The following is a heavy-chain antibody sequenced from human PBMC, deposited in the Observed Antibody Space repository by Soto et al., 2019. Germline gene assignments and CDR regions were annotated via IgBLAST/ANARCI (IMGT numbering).Heavy chain of an antibody. J-gene: IGHJ5*02. CDR1: DDSISDSRYY. V-gene: IGHV4-39*01. CDR3: ARQVYGEYLGGNWFDP. Sequence: PSETLSLTCSVLDDSISDSRYYWGWIRQSPEKGLEWIGSISHDGHAYYNPPLKSRVTLFADTSRNQFSLKMKSVTVAETALYFCARQVYGEYLGGNWFDPWGQGAPVTVSS. CDR2: ISHDGHA. D-gene: IGHD4-17*01.